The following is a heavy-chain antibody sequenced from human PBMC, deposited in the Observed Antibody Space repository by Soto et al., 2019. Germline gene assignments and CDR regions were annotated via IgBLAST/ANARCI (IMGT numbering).Heavy chain of an antibody. CDR2: ISYDGSNK. CDR1: GFTFSSYG. V-gene: IGHV3-30*18. CDR3: AKDRHDFWSGYGSHFDY. D-gene: IGHD3-3*01. Sequence: PGGSLRLSCAASGFTFSSYGMHWVRQAPGKGLEWVAVISYDGSNKYYADSVKGRFTISRDNSKNTLYLQMNSLRTEDTAVYYCAKDRHDFWSGYGSHFDYWGQGTLVTVSS. J-gene: IGHJ4*02.